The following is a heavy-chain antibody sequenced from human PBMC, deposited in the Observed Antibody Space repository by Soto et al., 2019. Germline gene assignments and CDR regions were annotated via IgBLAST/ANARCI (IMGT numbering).Heavy chain of an antibody. CDR3: ARSPNYYYYGFDV. V-gene: IGHV4-61*08. Sequence: SETLSLTCTVSGGSVSSGDYFWSWLRQSPGKRLEWIAYIYYSGSTNYNPSLKSRDNISVDTSKSQVSLTLTSMTAANAALYCCARSPNYYYYGFDVWGQGTAVTVSS. D-gene: IGHD3-10*01. CDR1: GGSVSSGDYF. J-gene: IGHJ6*02. CDR2: IYYSGST.